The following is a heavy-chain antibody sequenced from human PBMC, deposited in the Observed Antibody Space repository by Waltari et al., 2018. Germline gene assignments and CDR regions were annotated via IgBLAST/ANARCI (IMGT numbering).Heavy chain of an antibody. CDR2: IIPILGIA. D-gene: IGHD3-10*01. CDR3: ARDTIYYGSGSYPRYFDY. J-gene: IGHJ4*02. V-gene: IGHV1-69*08. CDR1: GGTFSSYT. Sequence: QVQLVQSGAEVKKPGSSVKVSCKASGGTFSSYTFRWVRQPPGHGLELLGRIIPILGIANYAQKFQGRVTITADKSTSTAYMELSSLRAEDTAVYYCARDTIYYGSGSYPRYFDYWGQGTLVTVSS.